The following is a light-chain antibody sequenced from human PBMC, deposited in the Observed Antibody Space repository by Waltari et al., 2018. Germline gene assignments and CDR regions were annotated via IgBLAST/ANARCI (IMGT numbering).Light chain of an antibody. CDR2: GAP. CDR1: QSVNSD. J-gene: IGKJ4*01. V-gene: IGKV3-15*01. CDR3: QQYNKWPPT. Sequence: EIVMTQTPATLSLSPGERATLSCRTRQSVNSDLAWYQQKTAQAPSLLLSGAPTRSTGVPLRFSGSGSGAEFTLTISSLQSEDLAIYHCQQYNKWPPTFGGGDQGGDQT.